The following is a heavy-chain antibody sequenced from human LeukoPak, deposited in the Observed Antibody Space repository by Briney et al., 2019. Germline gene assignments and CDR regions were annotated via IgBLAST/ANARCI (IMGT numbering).Heavy chain of an antibody. Sequence: GGSLRLSCAASGFTFSSYDMHWVRHATGKGLEWVSAIGTAGDTYYPGSVKGRFTISRENAKNSLYLQMNSLRAGDTAVYYCARAHYYGSDSGAFDIWGQGTMVTVSS. CDR3: ARAHYYGSDSGAFDI. CDR2: IGTAGDT. CDR1: GFTFSSYD. V-gene: IGHV3-13*01. D-gene: IGHD3-10*01. J-gene: IGHJ3*02.